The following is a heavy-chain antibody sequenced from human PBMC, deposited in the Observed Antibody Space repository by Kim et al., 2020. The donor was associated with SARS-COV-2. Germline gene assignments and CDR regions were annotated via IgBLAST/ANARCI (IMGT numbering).Heavy chain of an antibody. CDR2: IIGSGGTT. CDR1: GFTFSTYA. V-gene: IGHV3-48*02. CDR3: ARDWYEFVVVPAAIYVAFDI. J-gene: IGHJ3*02. D-gene: IGHD2-2*02. Sequence: GGSLRLSCEASGFTFSTYAMTWVRQAPGKGLEWVSSIIGSGGTTFYADSVKGRFTISRDNSRNTLYLQMNSLRDEDTAVYYCARDWYEFVVVPAAIYVAFDIWGQGTMATVSS.